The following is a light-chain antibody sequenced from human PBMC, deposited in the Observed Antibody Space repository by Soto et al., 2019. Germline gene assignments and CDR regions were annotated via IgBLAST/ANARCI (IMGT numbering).Light chain of an antibody. CDR3: QQYNYWPT. J-gene: IGKJ1*01. CDR2: GAS. Sequence: VMTQSPATLSVSPGERATLSCRASQSVSRRLAWYQQIPGQAPRLLIYGASTRATDIPARFSGSGSGTEFTLTISSLQSEDFAVYYCQQYNYWPTFGQGTKVDIK. V-gene: IGKV3-15*01. CDR1: QSVSRR.